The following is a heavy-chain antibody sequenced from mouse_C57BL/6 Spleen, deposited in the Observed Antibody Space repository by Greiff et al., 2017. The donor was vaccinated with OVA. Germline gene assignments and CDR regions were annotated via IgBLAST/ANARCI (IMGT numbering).Heavy chain of an antibody. CDR3: ARHDDGYYDYAMDY. V-gene: IGHV2-6-1*01. CDR1: GFSLTSYG. CDR2: IWSDGST. Sequence: VNLVESGPGLVAPSQSLSITCTVSGFSLTSYGVHWVRQPPGKGLEWLVVIWSDGSTTYNSALKSRLSISKDNSKSQVFLKMNSLQTDDTAMYYCARHDDGYYDYAMDYWGQGTSVTVSS. D-gene: IGHD2-3*01. J-gene: IGHJ4*01.